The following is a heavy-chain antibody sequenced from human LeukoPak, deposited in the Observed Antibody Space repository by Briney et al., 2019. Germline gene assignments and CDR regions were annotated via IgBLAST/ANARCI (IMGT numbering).Heavy chain of an antibody. D-gene: IGHD6-13*01. J-gene: IGHJ4*02. V-gene: IGHV4-34*01. CDR3: ARGTAGIFDY. CDR1: GGSFSGYY. CDR2: INHSGST. Sequence: SETLSLTCAVYGGSFSGYYGSWIRQPPGKGLEWIGEINHSGSTNYNPSLKSRVTISVDTSKNRFSLKLSSVTAADTAVYYCARGTAGIFDYWGQGTLVTVSS.